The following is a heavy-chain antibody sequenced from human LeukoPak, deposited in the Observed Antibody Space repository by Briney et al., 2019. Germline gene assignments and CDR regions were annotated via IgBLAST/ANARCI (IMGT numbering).Heavy chain of an antibody. CDR2: IYSGGST. V-gene: IGHV3-53*01. Sequence: PGGSLRLSCAASGFTVSSNYMSWVRQAPGKGLEWVSVIYSGGSTYYADSVKGRFTISRDNSKNTLYLQMNSLRAEDTAMYYCARHSPEIYDILTGSRWIHYYYYMDVWGEGTTVTISS. CDR1: GFTVSSNY. CDR3: ARHSPEIYDILTGSRWIHYYYYMDV. J-gene: IGHJ6*03. D-gene: IGHD3-9*01.